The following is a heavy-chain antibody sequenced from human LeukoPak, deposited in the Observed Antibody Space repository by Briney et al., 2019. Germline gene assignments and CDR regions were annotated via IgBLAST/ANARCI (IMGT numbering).Heavy chain of an antibody. D-gene: IGHD1-26*01. CDR3: AKLREWELPDLFDY. V-gene: IGHV3-23*01. J-gene: IGHJ4*02. CDR2: ISGSGGSR. Sequence: PGGTLRLSCAASGFTFSTYGMSWVRQAPGKGLEWVSGISGSGGSRFYTDSVKGRFTISSDNSKNTLHLQMNSLRAEDTAVYYCAKLREWELPDLFDYWGQGTLVTVSS. CDR1: GFTFSTYG.